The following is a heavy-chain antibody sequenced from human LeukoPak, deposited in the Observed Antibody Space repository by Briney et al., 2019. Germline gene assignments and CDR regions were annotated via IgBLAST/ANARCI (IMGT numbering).Heavy chain of an antibody. D-gene: IGHD2-2*01. V-gene: IGHV4-59*01. CDR1: GGSISSYY. CDR3: ARVSPCSTSCYVSRGWFDP. CDR2: IYYSGST. J-gene: IGHJ5*02. Sequence: PSETLSLTCTVSGGSISSYYWSWIRQPPGKGLEWIGYIYYSGSTNYNPSLKSRVTISVDTSKNQFSLKLSSVTAADTAVYYCARVSPCSTSCYVSRGWFDPWGQGTLVTVSS.